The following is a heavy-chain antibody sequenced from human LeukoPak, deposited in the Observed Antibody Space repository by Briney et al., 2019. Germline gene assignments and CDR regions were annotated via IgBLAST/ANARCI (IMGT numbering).Heavy chain of an antibody. CDR3: ARGRASHYYGSGSSNLDY. J-gene: IGHJ4*02. V-gene: IGHV1-3*01. Sequence: ASVKVSCKASGYTFTSYAMHWVRQAPGQRLEWMGWINAGNGNTKYSQKFQGRVTITRDTSASTAYMELSSLRSEDTAVYYCARGRASHYYGSGSSNLDYWGQGTLVTVSS. CDR1: GYTFTSYA. D-gene: IGHD3-10*01. CDR2: INAGNGNT.